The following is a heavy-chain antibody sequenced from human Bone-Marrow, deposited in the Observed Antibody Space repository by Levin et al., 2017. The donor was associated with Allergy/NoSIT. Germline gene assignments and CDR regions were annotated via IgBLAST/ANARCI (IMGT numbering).Heavy chain of an antibody. Sequence: AASVKVSCKVSTNTLSELSIYWVRQAPGKGLEWMGRSDPDDAKIIYAQKFQDRLIMTEDTSTDTAYMELDGLRSEDTAVYFCAGDRRVIGTTGAFDVWGQGTMVTVSS. D-gene: IGHD1-20*01. V-gene: IGHV1-24*01. CDR2: SDPDDAKI. J-gene: IGHJ3*01. CDR3: AGDRRVIGTTGAFDV. CDR1: TNTLSELS.